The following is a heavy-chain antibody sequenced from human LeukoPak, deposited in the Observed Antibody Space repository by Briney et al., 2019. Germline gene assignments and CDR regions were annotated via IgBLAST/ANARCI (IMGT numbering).Heavy chain of an antibody. V-gene: IGHV4-59*01. J-gene: IGHJ4*02. CDR3: ARAPPAGPTDRFHY. CDR1: GGSISSYY. Sequence: PSETLSLTCTVSGGSISSYYWSWIRQPPGKGLEWIGYIYYSGSTNYNPSLKSRVTISVDTSKNQFSLKLSSVTAADTAVYYCARAPPAGPTDRFHYWGQGTLVTVSS. CDR2: IYYSGST.